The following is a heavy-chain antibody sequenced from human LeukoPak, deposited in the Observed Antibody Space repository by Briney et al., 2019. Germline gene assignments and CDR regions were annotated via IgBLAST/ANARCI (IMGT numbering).Heavy chain of an antibody. CDR2: IDIDGSGT. V-gene: IGHV3-74*01. CDR3: TRGGAVAASDY. J-gene: IGHJ4*02. CDR1: GFTFSSYN. Sequence: GESLRLSCAASGFTFSSYNMNWVRQAPGKGLVWVSRIDIDGSGTTYADSVKGRFTISRDNAKNTLYLQMNSLRAEDTAVYFCTRGGAVAASDYWGQGTLVTVSS. D-gene: IGHD6-19*01.